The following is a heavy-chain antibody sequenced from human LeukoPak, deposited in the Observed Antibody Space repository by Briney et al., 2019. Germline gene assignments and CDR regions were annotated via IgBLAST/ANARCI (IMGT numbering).Heavy chain of an antibody. V-gene: IGHV1-18*01. CDR3: ARHRLPRVYYESGGYYHDASDI. CDR1: GYTVTSYG. Sequence: ASVNVSCKASGYTVTSYGINWVRQAPGQGLEWMGWISGYNGNTNYAQKLQGKVTMATDTSTRTAYMELSKLRSDETAMYYCARHRLPRVYYESGGYYHDASDIWGQGTMVTVSS. CDR2: ISGYNGNT. J-gene: IGHJ3*02. D-gene: IGHD3-22*01.